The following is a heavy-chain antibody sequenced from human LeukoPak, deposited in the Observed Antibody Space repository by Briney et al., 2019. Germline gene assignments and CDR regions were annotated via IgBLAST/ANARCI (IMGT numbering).Heavy chain of an antibody. CDR2: ISGGGGST. V-gene: IGHV3-23*01. J-gene: IGHJ4*02. CDR3: AKDGTSGTWDN. Sequence: GGSLRLSCVASGFTFSTNAMSWVRQAPGNGLEWVSAISGGGGSTFYADSVKGRFTISRDNSKSTLYLQLNSLKTEDTALYYCAKDGTSGTWDNWGQGTLVTVSS. CDR1: GFTFSTNA. D-gene: IGHD1-1*01.